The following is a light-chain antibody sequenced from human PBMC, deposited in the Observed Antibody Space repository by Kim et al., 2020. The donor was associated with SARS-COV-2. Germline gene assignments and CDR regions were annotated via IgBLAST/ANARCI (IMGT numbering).Light chain of an antibody. CDR2: AAS. CDR1: QGISSY. V-gene: IGKV1-8*01. J-gene: IGKJ2*03. Sequence: AIRMTQSPSSLSTSTGDRVTITCRASQGISSYLAWYQQKPGKAPKLLIYAASTLQSGVPSRFSGSGSGTDFTLTISCLQSEDFATYYCQQYYSYPRGFGQGTKLEI. CDR3: QQYYSYPRG.